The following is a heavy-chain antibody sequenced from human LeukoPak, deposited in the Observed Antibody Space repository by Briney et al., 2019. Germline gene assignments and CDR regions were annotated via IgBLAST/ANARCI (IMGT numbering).Heavy chain of an antibody. V-gene: IGHV4-34*01. CDR2: INHSGST. CDR1: GGSFSGCY. CDR3: ASARYDYVWGSYRY. J-gene: IGHJ4*02. Sequence: SETLSLTCAVYGGSFSGCYWSWIRQPPGKGLEWIGEINHSGSTNYNPSLKSRVTISVDTSKNQFSLKLSSVTAADTAVYYCASARYDYVWGSYRYWGQGTLVTVSS. D-gene: IGHD3-16*02.